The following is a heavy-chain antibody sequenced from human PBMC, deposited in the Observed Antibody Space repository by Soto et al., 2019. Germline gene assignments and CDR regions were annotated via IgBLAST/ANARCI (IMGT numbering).Heavy chain of an antibody. V-gene: IGHV3-33*01. Sequence: QVQLVESGGGVVQPGRSLRLSCAASGFTFSSYGMHWVRQAPGKGLEWVAVIWYDGSNKYYADSVEGRFTISRDNSKNTLYLEMNSLRAEDTAFYYCARVRGRHYGSGSYSGVDVW. CDR2: IWYDGSNK. CDR1: GFTFSSYG. D-gene: IGHD3-10*01. CDR3: ARVRGRHYGSGSYSGVDV. J-gene: IGHJ6*01.